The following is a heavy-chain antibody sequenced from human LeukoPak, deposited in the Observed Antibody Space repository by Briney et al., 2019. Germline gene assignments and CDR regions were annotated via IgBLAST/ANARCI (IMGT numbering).Heavy chain of an antibody. Sequence: PGGSLRLSCTTSGFTFSDYAMSWVRQAPGMGLEWVSTISGSGANTYYADAVKGRFTISRDNSKNTLSLQMNGLRVEDTAVYYCAKVMPPGRIRFYSYYMDVWGKGTTVTVS. CDR2: ISGSGANT. V-gene: IGHV3-23*01. D-gene: IGHD2-15*01. CDR1: GFTFSDYA. CDR3: AKVMPPGRIRFYSYYMDV. J-gene: IGHJ6*03.